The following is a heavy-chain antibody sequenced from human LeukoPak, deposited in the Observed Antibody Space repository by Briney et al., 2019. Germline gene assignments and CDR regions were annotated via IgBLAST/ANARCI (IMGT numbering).Heavy chain of an antibody. Sequence: SETLSLTCTVSGASISSYSWSWIRQPPGKGLEWIGYIYYSGSTYYNPSLKSRGTISVDTSKNQFSLKLSSVTAADTAVYYCARGLDYSPYYFDYWGQGTMVTVSS. CDR1: GASISSYS. V-gene: IGHV4-59*01. CDR2: IYYSGST. CDR3: ARGLDYSPYYFDY. J-gene: IGHJ4*02. D-gene: IGHD4-11*01.